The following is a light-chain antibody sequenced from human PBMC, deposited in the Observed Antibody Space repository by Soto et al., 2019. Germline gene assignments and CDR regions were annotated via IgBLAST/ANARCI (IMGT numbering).Light chain of an antibody. Sequence: DIPLTQSPSFLSASVGDRVTITCRASQGISSYLAWYQQKPGKAPKLLIYAASTLQSGVPSRFSGSGSGTEFTLIISSLQPEEIATDYCQQINSYPQTFGQVNKVEIK. CDR3: QQINSYPQT. CDR1: QGISSY. CDR2: AAS. J-gene: IGKJ1*01. V-gene: IGKV1-9*01.